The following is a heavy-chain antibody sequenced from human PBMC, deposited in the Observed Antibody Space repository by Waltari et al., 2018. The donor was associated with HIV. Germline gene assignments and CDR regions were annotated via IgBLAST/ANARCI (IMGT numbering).Heavy chain of an antibody. J-gene: IGHJ3*02. CDR2: IYADDST. CDR1: GFTVRDTY. CDR3: ARGSFSSGGGAFDI. D-gene: IGHD2-15*01. V-gene: IGHV3-53*01. Sequence: EVGLVESGGGLIQPGGSLRLSCIVSGFTVRDTYMTWVRQAPGKGLEWVSVIYADDSTFYADSVKGRFIISRDYSKNTLYLQMSSLRADDSAVYFCARGSFSSGGGAFDIWGLGAKVSVSS.